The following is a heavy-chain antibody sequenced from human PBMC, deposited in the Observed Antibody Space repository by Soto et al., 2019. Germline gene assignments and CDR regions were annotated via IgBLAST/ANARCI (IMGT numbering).Heavy chain of an antibody. Sequence: SETLSLTCTVSGGSISSYYWSWIRQPPGKGLEWIGYIYYSGSTNYNPSLKSRVTISVDTSKNQFSLKLSSVTAADTAVYYCARAPHLGPTVTTFWFDPWGQGTLVTVSS. V-gene: IGHV4-59*01. D-gene: IGHD4-17*01. CDR2: IYYSGST. J-gene: IGHJ5*02. CDR1: GGSISSYY. CDR3: ARAPHLGPTVTTFWFDP.